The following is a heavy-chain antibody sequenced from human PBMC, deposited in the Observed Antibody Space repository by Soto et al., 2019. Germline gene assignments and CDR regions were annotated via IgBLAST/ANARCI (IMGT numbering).Heavy chain of an antibody. CDR1: GDSVSSNSAG. D-gene: IGHD1-26*01. V-gene: IGHV6-1*01. CDR2: TYYRSKWNC. Sequence: QVQLQQSGPGLVKPSQTLSLTCAITGDSVSSNSAGWSCVRQSPSRGLEWLGRTYYRSKWNCEYAVSVRGRITNNPDTSKNQYSLPLNSVTPEDTAVYFCARGEQYSGPIFDYWGQGTLVTVSS. CDR3: ARGEQYSGPIFDY. J-gene: IGHJ4*01.